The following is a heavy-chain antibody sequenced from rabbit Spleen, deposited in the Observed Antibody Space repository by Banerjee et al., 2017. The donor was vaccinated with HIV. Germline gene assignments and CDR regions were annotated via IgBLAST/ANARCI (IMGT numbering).Heavy chain of an antibody. CDR3: ARETSSGWGIVSFYFSL. CDR1: GFSFSSNDY. V-gene: IGHV1S40*01. J-gene: IGHJ4*01. CDR2: IYTASGIT. D-gene: IGHD4-1*01. Sequence: QSLEESGGDLVKPGASLTLTCTASGFSFSSNDYMCWVRQAPGKGLEWIGCIYTASGITYYASWAKGRFTISKTSSTTVTLQMTSLTDADTATYFCARETSSGWGIVSFYFSLWGQGTLVTVS.